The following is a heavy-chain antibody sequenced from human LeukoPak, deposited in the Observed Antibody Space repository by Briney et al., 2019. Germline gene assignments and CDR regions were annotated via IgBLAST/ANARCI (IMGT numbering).Heavy chain of an antibody. J-gene: IGHJ4*02. CDR2: TYYRSKWYN. Sequence: SQTLSLTCAISGDSVSSNSAAWNWIRQSPSRGLEWLGRTYYRSKWYNDYAVSVKSRITINPDTSKNQFSLKLSSVTAADTAVYYCARQNYYDSSGYYRGDFDYWGQGILVTVSS. CDR1: GDSVSSNSAA. CDR3: ARQNYYDSSGYYRGDFDY. D-gene: IGHD3-22*01. V-gene: IGHV6-1*01.